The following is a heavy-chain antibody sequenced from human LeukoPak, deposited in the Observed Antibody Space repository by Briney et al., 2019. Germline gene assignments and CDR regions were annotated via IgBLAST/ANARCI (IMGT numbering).Heavy chain of an antibody. CDR3: ARGSRGTYYDFWSGYDVSHHYFDY. V-gene: IGHV4-34*01. Sequence: PSETLSLTCAVYGGSFSGYYWSWIRQPPGKGLEWIGEINHSGSTNYNPSLKSQVTISVDTSKNQFSLKLSSVTAADTAVYYCARGSRGTYYDFWSGYDVSHHYFDYWGQGTLVTVSS. J-gene: IGHJ4*02. D-gene: IGHD3-3*01. CDR2: INHSGST. CDR1: GGSFSGYY.